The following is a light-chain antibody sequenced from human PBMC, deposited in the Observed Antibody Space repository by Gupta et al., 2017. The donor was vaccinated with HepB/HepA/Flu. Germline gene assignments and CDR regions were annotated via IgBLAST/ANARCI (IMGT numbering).Light chain of an antibody. CDR3: QQYNDWPLT. CDR1: HSVNRH. J-gene: IGKJ4*01. CDR2: GSS. V-gene: IGKV3-15*01. Sequence: DIVMTQSPATLSASPGERVTLSCRASHSVNRHLAWYQQKPGQTPRLLIYGSSVRATGVPTRFSASGSETEFTLAISSLQSGDFAVYYCQQYNDWPLTFGGGTKVEI.